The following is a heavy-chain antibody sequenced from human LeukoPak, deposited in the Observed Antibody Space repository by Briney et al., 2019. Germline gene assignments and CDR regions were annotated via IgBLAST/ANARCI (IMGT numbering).Heavy chain of an antibody. Sequence: GGSLRLSCSASGFTFKKYAMHWVRQAPGKGLEYVSAINSIGGRTYYADSVKGRFTISRDNSKNTLYLQMSSLRVDDTAVYYCVKDLYYDNSGYYSGAFDYWGQGTLVTVSS. CDR3: VKDLYYDNSGYYSGAFDY. V-gene: IGHV3-64D*09. D-gene: IGHD3-22*01. CDR2: INSIGGRT. CDR1: GFTFKKYA. J-gene: IGHJ4*02.